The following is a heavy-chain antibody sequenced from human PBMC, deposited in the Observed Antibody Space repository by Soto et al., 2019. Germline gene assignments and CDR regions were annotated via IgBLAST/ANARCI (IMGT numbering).Heavy chain of an antibody. D-gene: IGHD3-10*01. CDR3: VRLCPTNYYGSGIGWFDP. V-gene: IGHV4-39*01. Sequence: QLQLQESGPGLVKLAETLSLTCTVSGGSISTSTYSWSWIRQPPGKGLEWIGSFYYSVITYYNSSLKSRVTISVDTSTNQFSLQLRSVTAADAAVYYCVRLCPTNYYGSGIGWFDPWGQGTLVTVSS. CDR2: FYYSVIT. CDR1: GGSISTSTYS. J-gene: IGHJ5*02.